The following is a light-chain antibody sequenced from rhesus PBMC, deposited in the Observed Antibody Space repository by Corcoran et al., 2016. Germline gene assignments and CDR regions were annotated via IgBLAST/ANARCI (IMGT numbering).Light chain of an antibody. CDR3: CSYTTSSTFL. Sequence: QSAPTQPPSVSGSPGQSVTISCTGTSSDVGAYNYVSWYRQYPVKAPRLIIYDVTKRPSGVSDRFSGSKSGNTASLTISGLQAEDEADYYCCSYTTSSTFLFGGGTRLTVL. J-gene: IGLJ2*01. CDR1: SSDVGAYNY. V-gene: IGLV2S7*01. CDR2: DVT.